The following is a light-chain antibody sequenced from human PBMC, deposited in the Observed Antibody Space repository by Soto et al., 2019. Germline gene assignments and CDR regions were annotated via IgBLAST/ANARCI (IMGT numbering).Light chain of an antibody. J-gene: IGKJ2*01. CDR1: QSVGSKY. CDR3: QQDGSSPPEYT. CDR2: GAS. V-gene: IGKV3-20*01. Sequence: EIVLTQSPGTLSLSPGEIATLSCRASQSVGSKYLAWYQQKPGQAPRLLIYGASSRATGIPDRFSGSGSGTDFTLTISRLEHEDFAVYYCQQDGSSPPEYTFGQGTKLEIK.